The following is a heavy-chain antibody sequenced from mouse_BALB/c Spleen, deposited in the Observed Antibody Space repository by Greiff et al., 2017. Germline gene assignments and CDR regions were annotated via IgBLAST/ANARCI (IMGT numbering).Heavy chain of an antibody. J-gene: IGHJ2*01. CDR2: INPDSSTI. CDR1: GFAFSRYW. CDR3: ASLITTVVGFDY. D-gene: IGHD1-1*01. Sequence: EVKLVESGGGLVQPGGSLKLSCAASGFAFSRYWMSWVRQAPGKGLEWIGEINPDSSTINYTPSLKDKFIISRDNAKNTLYLQMSKVRSEDTALYYCASLITTVVGFDYWGQGTTLTVSS. V-gene: IGHV4-1*02.